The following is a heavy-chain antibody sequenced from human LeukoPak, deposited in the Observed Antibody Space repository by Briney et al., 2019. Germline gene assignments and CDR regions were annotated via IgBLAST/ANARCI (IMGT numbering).Heavy chain of an antibody. CDR3: ARGNGISDY. CDR1: GFTFSSYA. CDR2: MSYDGSNK. D-gene: IGHD2-8*01. J-gene: IGHJ4*02. Sequence: PGRSLRLSCAASGFTFSSYAMHWVRQAPGKGLEWVAVMSYDGSNKYYADSVKGRFTISRDNSKNTLYLQMNSLRAEDTAVYYCARGNGISDYWGQGTLVTVSS. V-gene: IGHV3-30-3*01.